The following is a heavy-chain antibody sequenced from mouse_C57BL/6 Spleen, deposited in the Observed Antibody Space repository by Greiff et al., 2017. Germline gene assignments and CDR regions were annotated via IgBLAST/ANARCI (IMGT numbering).Heavy chain of an antibody. D-gene: IGHD1-1*01. CDR3: AYGSRYFDV. CDR1: GYSITSGYY. V-gene: IGHV3-6*01. Sequence: DVHLVESGPGLVKPSQSLSLTCSVTGYSITSGYYWNWIRQFPGNKLEWMGYISYDGSNNYNPSLKNRISITRDTSKNQFFLKLNSVTTEDTATYYCAYGSRYFDVWGTGTTVTVSS. CDR2: ISYDGSN. J-gene: IGHJ1*03.